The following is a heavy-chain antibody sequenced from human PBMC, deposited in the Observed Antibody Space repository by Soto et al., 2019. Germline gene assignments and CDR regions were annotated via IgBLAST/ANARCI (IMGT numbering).Heavy chain of an antibody. D-gene: IGHD3-10*01. CDR2: INNSGST. CDR3: ARDFLYRRGGLWDQKYYYYMDV. CDR1: GGSISNFY. Sequence: QVQLQESGPGLVKPSETLSLTCTVSGGSISNFYWRWIRQPTGKGLEWIGYINNSGSTNYNPSLQSRVSISADTSKNQFSLRLNSVTAADTDVYYCARDFLYRRGGLWDQKYYYYMDVWGKGTTVTVS. J-gene: IGHJ6*03. V-gene: IGHV4-59*01.